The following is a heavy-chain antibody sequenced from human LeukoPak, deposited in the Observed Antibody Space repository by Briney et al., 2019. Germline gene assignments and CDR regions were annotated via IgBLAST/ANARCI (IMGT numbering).Heavy chain of an antibody. Sequence: PGGPLRLSCAASGFTFSSYEMNWVRQAPGKGLEWVSYISSSGSTIYYADSVKGRFTISRDNAKNSLYLQMNSLRAEDTAVYYCARSHFGELLLPFDYWGQGTLVTVSS. CDR3: ARSHFGELLLPFDY. D-gene: IGHD3-10*01. V-gene: IGHV3-48*03. CDR1: GFTFSSYE. J-gene: IGHJ4*02. CDR2: ISSSGSTI.